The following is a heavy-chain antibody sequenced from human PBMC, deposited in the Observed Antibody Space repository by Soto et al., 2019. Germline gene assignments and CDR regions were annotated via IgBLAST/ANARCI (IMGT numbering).Heavy chain of an antibody. CDR3: ARQHYDFWSGYGGWFDP. Sequence: ASETLSLTCTVSGGSIRSSTHYWGWIRQPPGKGLEWIGSIAFSGSTYYKMSLKSRVIISIDTSKNHFSLTLSSVTAADTAVYYCARQHYDFWSGYGGWFDPWGQGTLVTVSS. V-gene: IGHV4-39*01. CDR2: IAFSGST. J-gene: IGHJ5*02. D-gene: IGHD3-3*01. CDR1: GGSIRSSTHY.